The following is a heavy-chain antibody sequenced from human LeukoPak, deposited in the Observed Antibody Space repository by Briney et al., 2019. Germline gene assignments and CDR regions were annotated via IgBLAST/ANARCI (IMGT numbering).Heavy chain of an antibody. CDR3: ARYVVYGSGKYYFDY. D-gene: IGHD3-10*01. V-gene: IGHV4-59*05. CDR2: INYGGTT. CDR1: GGSISNYY. Sequence: SETLSLTCTVSGGSISNYYWSWIRQPPGKELEWLASINYGGTTYYNPSLKSRVTISVDTSKNQFSLRLSSVTAADTAVYLCARYVVYGSGKYYFDYWGQGSLVTVSS. J-gene: IGHJ4*02.